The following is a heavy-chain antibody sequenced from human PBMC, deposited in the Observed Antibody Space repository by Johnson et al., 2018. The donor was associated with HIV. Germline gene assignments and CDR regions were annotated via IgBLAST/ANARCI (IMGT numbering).Heavy chain of an antibody. CDR1: GFTFDDYA. J-gene: IGHJ3*02. V-gene: IGHV3-9*01. Sequence: VQLVESGGGLVQPGRSLRLSCAASGFTFDDYAMHWVRQAPGKGLEWVSGISWNSGSIGSADSVKGRFTISRDNAKNSLYLQMTILRAEDTALYYCARGHDYYDSSGYLHAFDIWGQGTVVTVSS. CDR2: ISWNSGSI. CDR3: ARGHDYYDSSGYLHAFDI. D-gene: IGHD3-22*01.